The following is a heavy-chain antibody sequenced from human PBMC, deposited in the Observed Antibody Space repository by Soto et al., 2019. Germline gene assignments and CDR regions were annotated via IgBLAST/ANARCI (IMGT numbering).Heavy chain of an antibody. CDR2: IYYSGST. J-gene: IGHJ4*02. D-gene: IGHD3-22*01. Sequence: QVQLQESGPGLVKPSQTPSLTCTVSGGSISSGDYFWSWIRQPPGKGLEWIGYIYYSGSTYYNPSLTSRVTISVDTSRNQFSLKLSSVTAADTAVYYCARGARSGTFYYFDYWGQGTLVTVSS. CDR1: GGSISSGDYF. CDR3: ARGARSGTFYYFDY. V-gene: IGHV4-30-4*01.